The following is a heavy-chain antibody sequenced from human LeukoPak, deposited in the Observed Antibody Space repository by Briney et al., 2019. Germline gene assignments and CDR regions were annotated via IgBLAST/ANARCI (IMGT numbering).Heavy chain of an antibody. J-gene: IGHJ6*02. Sequence: SVTVSCTASGGTFSSYVISWVRQAPGQGLEWMGGIIPIFGTANYAQKFQGRVTITADESTSTAYMELSSLRSEDTAVYYCARVALGRRWLQTSYYYGMDVWGQGTTVTVSS. CDR2: IIPIFGTA. V-gene: IGHV1-69*01. CDR3: ARVALGRRWLQTSYYYGMDV. D-gene: IGHD5-24*01. CDR1: GGTFSSYV.